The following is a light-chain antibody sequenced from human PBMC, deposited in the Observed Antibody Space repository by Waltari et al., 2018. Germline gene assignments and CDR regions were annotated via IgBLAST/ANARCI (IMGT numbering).Light chain of an antibody. V-gene: IGLV4-69*01. J-gene: IGLJ3*02. CDR1: SAHSSNV. CDR3: QTGGHGTWV. CDR2: VNSDGSH. Sequence: QLVLTQSPSASASLGASVKLTCTLSSAHSSNVIAWPQPQPEKGPRYLMRVNSDGSHSRGDEIPDGFAGSSSGAGRYLTISSLQSEDEADYYCQTGGHGTWVFGGGTKLTVL.